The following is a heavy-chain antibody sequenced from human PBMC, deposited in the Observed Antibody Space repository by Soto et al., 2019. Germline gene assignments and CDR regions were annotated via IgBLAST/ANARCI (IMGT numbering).Heavy chain of an antibody. CDR3: ARGGRNFWSGYNIPLLPDFDY. CDR2: INHSGTT. Sequence: QVQLQQWGAGLLKPSETLSLTCAVYGGSFSGYYWSWIRQPPGKGLEWLGEINHSGTTNYNPSLKSRVTISVDTSKTQFSLKLSSVTAADTAVYYCARGGRNFWSGYNIPLLPDFDYWGQGTLVTVSS. D-gene: IGHD3-3*01. V-gene: IGHV4-34*01. J-gene: IGHJ4*02. CDR1: GGSFSGYY.